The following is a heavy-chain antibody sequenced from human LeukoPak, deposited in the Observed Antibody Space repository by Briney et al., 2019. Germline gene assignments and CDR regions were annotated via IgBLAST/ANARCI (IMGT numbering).Heavy chain of an antibody. D-gene: IGHD4-17*01. CDR2: ISAYNGNT. V-gene: IGHV1-18*01. CDR1: GYTFTNYG. Sequence: ASVKVSCKASGYTFTNYGISWVRQAPGQGLEWMGWISAYNGNTKYVQKFQGRVTMTTDTSTSTAYMELRSLRSDDTAVYFCALLDDHGDSRGDWGQGTLVTVSS. J-gene: IGHJ4*02. CDR3: ALLDDHGDSRGD.